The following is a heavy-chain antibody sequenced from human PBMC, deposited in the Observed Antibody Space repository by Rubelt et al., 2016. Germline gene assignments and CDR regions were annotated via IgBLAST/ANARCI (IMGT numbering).Heavy chain of an antibody. V-gene: IGHV3-48*02. CDR3: VRDGGDGYNWAFDS. CDR2: ISSVSSVG. J-gene: IGHJ3*02. Sequence: EVQLVESGGGSVQPGGSLRLSCVASGFTFSSYSMNWVRQTPGKRLEWLSYISSVSSVGDSADSVRGRFTISRDNVKNSLYLEMNRLRDEDTAVYYCVRDGGDGYNWAFDSWGQGTMATVSS. CDR1: GFTFSSYS. D-gene: IGHD5-24*01.